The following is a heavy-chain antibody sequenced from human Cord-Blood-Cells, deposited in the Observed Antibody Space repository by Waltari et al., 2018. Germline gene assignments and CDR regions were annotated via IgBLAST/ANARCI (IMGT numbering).Heavy chain of an antibody. Sequence: QLQLQESGPGLVKPSETLSLTCTVSGGSISSSSYYWGWLRQPPGKGLEWIGSIYYSGSTSYNPSLKSRVTISVDTSKNQFSLKLSSVTAADTAVYYCARHVGIVATSLDYWGQGTLVTVSS. V-gene: IGHV4-39*01. CDR1: GGSISSSSYY. D-gene: IGHD5-12*01. CDR2: IYYSGST. CDR3: ARHVGIVATSLDY. J-gene: IGHJ4*02.